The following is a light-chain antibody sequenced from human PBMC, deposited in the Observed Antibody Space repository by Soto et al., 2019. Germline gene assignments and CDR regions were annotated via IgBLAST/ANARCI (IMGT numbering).Light chain of an antibody. CDR1: QSVSSS. Sequence: EIVMTQSPATLSVSPGERATLSCRASQSVSSSLAWYQQKPGQAPRLLIYGASTRATGIPARFSGSGSGTEFTLTISSLQSEDFAVYYCQQYYNWPPLTFGPGTKVDIK. CDR3: QQYYNWPPLT. J-gene: IGKJ3*01. CDR2: GAS. V-gene: IGKV3-15*01.